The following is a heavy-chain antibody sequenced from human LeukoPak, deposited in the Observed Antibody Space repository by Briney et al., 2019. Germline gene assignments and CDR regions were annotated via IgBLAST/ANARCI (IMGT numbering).Heavy chain of an antibody. D-gene: IGHD1-26*01. J-gene: IGHJ4*02. V-gene: IGHV3-30*02. CDR3: AKDLYSGGYSTSFDY. Sequence: QPGGSLRLSCAASGFTFSSYAMSWVRQAPGKGLEWVTFIRYDGSIKYYADSVKGRFTISRDNSKNTLYLQMNSLRTEDTAVYYCAKDLYSGGYSTSFDYWGQGTLVTVSS. CDR1: GFTFSSYA. CDR2: IRYDGSIK.